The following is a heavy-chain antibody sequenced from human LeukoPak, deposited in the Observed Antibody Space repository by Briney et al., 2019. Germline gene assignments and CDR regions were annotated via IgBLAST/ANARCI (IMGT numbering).Heavy chain of an antibody. CDR3: TIGAVTTDY. J-gene: IGHJ4*02. CDR2: IRSKANSYAT. V-gene: IGHV3-73*01. CDR1: GFTVSSNY. Sequence: GGSLRLSCAASGFTVSSNYMSWVRQASGKGLEWVGRIRSKANSYATAYAASVKGRFTISRDDSKNTAYLQMNGLKTEDTAVYYCTIGAVTTDYWGQGTLVTVSS. D-gene: IGHD4-11*01.